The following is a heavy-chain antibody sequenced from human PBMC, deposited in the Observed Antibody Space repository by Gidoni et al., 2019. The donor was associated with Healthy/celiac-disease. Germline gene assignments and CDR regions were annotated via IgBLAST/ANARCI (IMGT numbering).Heavy chain of an antibody. CDR2: IKWNGGST. Sequence: EVQLVESGGGVVRPGGSLRLSCAASGFPFDDYGMSWVRQAPGKGLEWVSGIKWNGGSTGYADSVKGRFTISRDNAKNSLYLQMNSLRAEDTALYYCARSRTIAVAGIFDYWGQGTLVTVSS. CDR1: GFPFDDYG. CDR3: ARSRTIAVAGIFDY. V-gene: IGHV3-20*04. J-gene: IGHJ4*02. D-gene: IGHD6-19*01.